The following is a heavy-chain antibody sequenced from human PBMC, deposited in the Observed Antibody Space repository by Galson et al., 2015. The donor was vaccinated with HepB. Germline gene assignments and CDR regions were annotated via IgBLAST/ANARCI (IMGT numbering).Heavy chain of an antibody. CDR2: IIPIFGIA. J-gene: IGHJ6*02. V-gene: IGHV1-69*10. D-gene: IGHD3-10*01. Sequence: SVKVSCKASGGTFINYAITWLRQAPGQGLEWMGGIIPIFGIAHYAQKFQGRVTITADKSTSTAYLELSSLRSEDTAVYYCARGGPNYYDSGSYYRRRDYYYYGMDVWGQGTTVTVSS. CDR1: GGTFINYA. CDR3: ARGGPNYYDSGSYYRRRDYYYYGMDV.